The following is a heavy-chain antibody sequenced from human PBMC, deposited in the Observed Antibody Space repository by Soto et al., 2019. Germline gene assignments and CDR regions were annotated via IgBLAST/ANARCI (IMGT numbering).Heavy chain of an antibody. J-gene: IGHJ6*02. V-gene: IGHV3-74*01. Sequence: EVQLVESGGGLVQPGGSLRLSCAASGFSFSTYWMHWVRQAPGKGLVWVSRIHNDGSSTSHADSVKGRFTISRDNAKNTLYLQMNSLRVADTAVYYCAREVRAGMDVWGQGTTVTVSS. D-gene: IGHD3-10*01. CDR1: GFSFSTYW. CDR2: IHNDGSST. CDR3: AREVRAGMDV.